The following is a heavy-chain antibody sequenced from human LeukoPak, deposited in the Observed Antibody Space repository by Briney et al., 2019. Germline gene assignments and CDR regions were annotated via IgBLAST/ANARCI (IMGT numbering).Heavy chain of an antibody. Sequence: GGSLRLSCAASGLTFNKAWMGWVRQAPGKGLENIGRIKSKTDGGTTDYAAPVKGRFTISRDDSKNTLYLQMNSLKSEDTAVYYCAKDKNAFTMDVWGKGTTVTVSS. CDR2: IKSKTDGGTT. J-gene: IGHJ6*03. CDR1: GLTFNKAW. V-gene: IGHV3-15*01. D-gene: IGHD2-2*01. CDR3: AKDKNAFTMDV.